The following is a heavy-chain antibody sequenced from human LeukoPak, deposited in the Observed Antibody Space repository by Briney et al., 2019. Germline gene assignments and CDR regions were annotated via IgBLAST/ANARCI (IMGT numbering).Heavy chain of an antibody. CDR1: GGSIISYY. CDR2: IYTSGST. Sequence: NPSETLSLTCTVSGGSIISYYWSWIRQPAGKGLEWIGRIYTSGSTNYNPSLRSRVTMSVDTSKNQFSLNLSSVTAADTAVYYCAREPHYGSGRNYFDYWGQGTLVTVSS. CDR3: AREPHYGSGRNYFDY. J-gene: IGHJ4*02. V-gene: IGHV4-4*07. D-gene: IGHD3-10*01.